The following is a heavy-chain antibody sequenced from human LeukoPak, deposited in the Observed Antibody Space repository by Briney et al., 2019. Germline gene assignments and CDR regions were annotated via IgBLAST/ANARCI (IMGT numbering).Heavy chain of an antibody. V-gene: IGHV3-23*01. CDR2: ISGSGGST. CDR1: GFTFSSYA. CDR3: AKVPYDYGVYDGLY. Sequence: GGSLRLSCAASGFTFSSYAMSWVRQAPGKGLEWVSAISGSGGSTYYADSVKGRFTISRDNSKNTLYLQMNSLRAEDTAVYYCAKVPYDYGVYDGLYWGQGTLVTVSS. J-gene: IGHJ4*02. D-gene: IGHD4-17*01.